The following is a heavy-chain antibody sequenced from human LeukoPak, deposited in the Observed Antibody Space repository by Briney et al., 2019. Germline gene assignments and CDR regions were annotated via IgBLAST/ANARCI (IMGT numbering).Heavy chain of an antibody. CDR3: ARLRGIAASSRYFQH. V-gene: IGHV4-34*01. J-gene: IGHJ1*01. CDR1: GGSFSGYY. D-gene: IGHD6-13*01. CDR2: INHSGST. Sequence: PSETLSLTCAVYGGSFSGYYWSWIRQPPGKGLEWIGEINHSGSTNYNPSLKSRVTISVDTSKNQFSLKLSSVTAADTAVYYCARLRGIAASSRYFQHWGQGTLVTVSS.